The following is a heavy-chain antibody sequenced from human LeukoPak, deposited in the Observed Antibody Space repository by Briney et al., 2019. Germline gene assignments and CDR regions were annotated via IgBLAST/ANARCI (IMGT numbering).Heavy chain of an antibody. Sequence: SETLSLTCAVYGGSFSGYYWSWIRQPPGKGLEWIGEINHSGSTNYNPSLKSRVTISVDTSKNQFSLKLSSVTAADTAVYYCARLPGYDYVWGSYSYKSDRPPDYWGQGTLVTVSS. CDR2: INHSGST. V-gene: IGHV4-34*01. CDR3: ARLPGYDYVWGSYSYKSDRPPDY. CDR1: GGSFSGYY. J-gene: IGHJ4*02. D-gene: IGHD3-16*02.